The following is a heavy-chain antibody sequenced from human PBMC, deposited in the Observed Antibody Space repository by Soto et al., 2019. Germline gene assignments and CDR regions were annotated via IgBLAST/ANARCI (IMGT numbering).Heavy chain of an antibody. CDR1: GGSLGDVY. J-gene: IGHJ4*02. CDR3: ARHGGDVVMVRD. D-gene: IGHD2-21*01. Sequence: QVKLQESGRGLVKPSETLSLSCTVSGGSLGDVYWTWIRQPPGKEMEWIGYISTAGVTNYSPSLKSQLTMSTDTSKNQFSLNLISVTAADTAIYFCARHGGDVVMVRDWGQGIQVTVSS. CDR2: ISTAGVT. V-gene: IGHV4-59*08.